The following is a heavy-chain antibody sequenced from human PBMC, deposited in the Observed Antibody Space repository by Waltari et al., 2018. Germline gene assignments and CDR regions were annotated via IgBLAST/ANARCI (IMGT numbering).Heavy chain of an antibody. D-gene: IGHD3-10*01. CDR2: ISDSGANT. Sequence: EVQLLQSGGGLVQPGGSLRLSCVASGFTFSNYAITWVRQAPGKGLEWVAAISDSGANTYYADSVKGRFTISRDNAKNSLYLQMNSLRAEDTALYYCAKSDGSGSYYKSAFDIWGQGTMVTVSS. CDR3: AKSDGSGSYYKSAFDI. J-gene: IGHJ3*02. CDR1: GFTFSNYA. V-gene: IGHV3-23*01.